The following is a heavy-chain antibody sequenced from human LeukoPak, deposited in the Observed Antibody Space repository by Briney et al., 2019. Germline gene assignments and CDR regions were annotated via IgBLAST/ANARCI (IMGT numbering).Heavy chain of an antibody. CDR1: GYSISSGYY. CDR3: ARDFRYSSSQSLDY. V-gene: IGHV4-38-2*02. J-gene: IGHJ4*02. CDR2: IYHSGST. Sequence: SETLSLTCAVSGYSISSGYYWGWIRQPPGKGLEWIGSIYHSGSTYYNPSLKSRVTISADTSKNQFSLKLSSVTAADTAVYYCARDFRYSSSQSLDYWGQGTLVTVSS. D-gene: IGHD6-13*01.